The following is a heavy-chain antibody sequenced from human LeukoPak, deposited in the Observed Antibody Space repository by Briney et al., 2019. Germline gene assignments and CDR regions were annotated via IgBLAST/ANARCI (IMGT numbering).Heavy chain of an antibody. CDR3: ARVDYDSSGYYYIDY. CDR1: GYTFTNYG. CDR2: ISAYNGNT. V-gene: IGHV1-18*01. D-gene: IGHD3-22*01. J-gene: IGHJ4*02. Sequence: ASVKVSCKASGYTFTNYGISWVRPAPGQGLEWMGWISAYNGNTNYAQKLQGRVTMTTDTSTSTAYMELRSLRSDDTAVYYCARVDYDSSGYYYIDYWGQGTLVTVSS.